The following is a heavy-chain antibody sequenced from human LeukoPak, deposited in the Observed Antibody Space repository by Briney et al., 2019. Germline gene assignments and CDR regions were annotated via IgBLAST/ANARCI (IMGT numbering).Heavy chain of an antibody. CDR2: ISYDGRNK. J-gene: IGHJ4*02. D-gene: IGHD6-13*01. CDR1: GFSFSSYG. CDR3: AGGFSSSWYAPFDY. V-gene: IGHV3-30*03. Sequence: PGGSLRLSCAASGFSFSSYGMHWVRQAPGKGLEWVAVISYDGRNKFYGDSVKGRFTISRDNSKNTLYLQMNSLRAEDTAVYYCAGGFSSSWYAPFDYWGQGTLVTVSS.